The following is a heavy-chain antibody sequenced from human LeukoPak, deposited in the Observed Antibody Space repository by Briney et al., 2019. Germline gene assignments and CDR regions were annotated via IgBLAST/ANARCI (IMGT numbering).Heavy chain of an antibody. Sequence: SETLSLTCTVSGGSISSGGYSWSWVRQHPGKGLEWIGNIYYSGSTNYNPSLKSRVTMLLDKSKNQFSLKLSSVTAADTAVYYCARNGGNSDFDYWGQGTLVTVSS. CDR3: ARNGGNSDFDY. CDR1: GGSISSGGYS. CDR2: IYYSGST. J-gene: IGHJ4*02. V-gene: IGHV4-31*09. D-gene: IGHD4-23*01.